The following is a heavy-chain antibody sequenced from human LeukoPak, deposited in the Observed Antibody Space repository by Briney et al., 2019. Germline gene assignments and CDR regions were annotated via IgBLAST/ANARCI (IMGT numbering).Heavy chain of an antibody. V-gene: IGHV4-30-4*08. D-gene: IGHD3-3*01. Sequence: KPSETLSLTCTVSGGSISSYYWSWIRQPPGKGLEWIGYIYYSGSTYYNPSLKSRVTISVDTSKNQFSLKLSSVTAADTAVYYCARANADCTYNYDFWSGCMGRGNWFDPWGQGTLVTVSS. J-gene: IGHJ5*02. CDR3: ARANADCTYNYDFWSGCMGRGNWFDP. CDR2: IYYSGST. CDR1: GGSISSYY.